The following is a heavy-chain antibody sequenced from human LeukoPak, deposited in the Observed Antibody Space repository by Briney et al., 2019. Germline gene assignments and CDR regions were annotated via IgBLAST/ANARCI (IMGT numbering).Heavy chain of an antibody. Sequence: ASETLSLTCTVSGGSISSSSYYWGWIRQPPGKGLEWIGSIYYSGSTYYNPSLKSRVTISVDTSKNQFSLKLSSVTAADTAVYYCARDLLHRVDYWGQGTLVTVSS. CDR3: ARDLLHRVDY. J-gene: IGHJ4*02. CDR2: IYYSGST. V-gene: IGHV4-39*07. CDR1: GGSISSSSYY.